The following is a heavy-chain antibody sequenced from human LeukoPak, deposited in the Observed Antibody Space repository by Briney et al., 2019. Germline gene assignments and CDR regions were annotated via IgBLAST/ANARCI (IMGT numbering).Heavy chain of an antibody. D-gene: IGHD3-22*01. CDR1: GGSISSGDYY. V-gene: IGHV4-30-4*08. CDR3: ASDPRYYYDSSGYPRGY. J-gene: IGHJ4*02. Sequence: ASQTLSLTCTVSGGSISSGDYYWSWIRRPPGKGLEWIGYIYYSGSTYYNPSLKSRVTISVDTSKNQFSLKLSSVTAADTAVYYCASDPRYYYDSSGYPRGYWGQGTLVTVSS. CDR2: IYYSGST.